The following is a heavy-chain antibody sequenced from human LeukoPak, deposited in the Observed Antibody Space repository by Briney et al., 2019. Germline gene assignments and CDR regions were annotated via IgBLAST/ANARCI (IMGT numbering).Heavy chain of an antibody. D-gene: IGHD2-15*01. CDR3: AKTYCSGGSCYSERSMDV. Sequence: GGSLRLSCAASGFTFSSYAMSWVRQAPGKGLEWVSAISGSGGSTYYADSVKGRFTISRDNSKNTLYLQMNSLRAEDAAVYYCAKTYCSGGSCYSERSMDVWGQGTTVTVSS. V-gene: IGHV3-23*01. CDR2: ISGSGGST. J-gene: IGHJ6*02. CDR1: GFTFSSYA.